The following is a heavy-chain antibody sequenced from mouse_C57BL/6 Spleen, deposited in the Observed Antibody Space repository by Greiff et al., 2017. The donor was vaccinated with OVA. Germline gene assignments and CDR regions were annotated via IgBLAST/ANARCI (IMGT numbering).Heavy chain of an antibody. J-gene: IGHJ3*01. CDR2: IDPSDSYT. CDR3: ARQDGNYWFAY. D-gene: IGHD2-1*01. V-gene: IGHV1-59*01. CDR1: GYTFTSYW. Sequence: VQLQQPGAELVRPGTSVKLSCKASGYTFTSYWMHWVKQRPGQGLEWIGVIDPSDSYTNYNQKFKGKATLTVDTSSSTAYMQLSSLTSEDSAVYYGARQDGNYWFAYWGQGTLVTVSA.